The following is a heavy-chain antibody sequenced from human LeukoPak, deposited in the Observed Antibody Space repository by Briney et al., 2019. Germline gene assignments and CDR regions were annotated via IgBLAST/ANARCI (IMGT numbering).Heavy chain of an antibody. Sequence: GGSLRLSCAASGFTFSSYWMHWVRQAPGKGLVWVSRINSDGSSTSYADSVKGRFTISRDNAKNTLYLQMNSLRAEDTAVYYCARARAPPNYYYYGMDVWGQGTTVTVSS. CDR2: INSDGSST. J-gene: IGHJ6*02. CDR3: ARARAPPNYYYYGMDV. V-gene: IGHV3-74*01. CDR1: GFTFSSYW.